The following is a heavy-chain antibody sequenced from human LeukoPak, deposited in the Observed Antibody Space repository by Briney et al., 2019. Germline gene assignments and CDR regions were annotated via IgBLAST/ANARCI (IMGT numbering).Heavy chain of an antibody. CDR2: IIPIFGAA. CDR3: ARGTYSWGDY. V-gene: IGHV1-69*13. J-gene: IGHJ4*02. D-gene: IGHD1-20*01. Sequence: ASVKVSCKASGGTFSSYAISWVRQAPGQGLEWMGGIIPIFGAANYAQKFQGRVTITADESTSTAYMELSSLRSEDTAVYYCARGTYSWGDYWGQGTLVTVSS. CDR1: GGTFSSYA.